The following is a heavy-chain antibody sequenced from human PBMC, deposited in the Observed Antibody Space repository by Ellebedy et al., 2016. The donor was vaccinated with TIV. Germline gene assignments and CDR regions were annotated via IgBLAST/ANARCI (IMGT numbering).Heavy chain of an antibody. J-gene: IGHJ4*02. CDR1: GFTFSSYG. CDR3: AKAGDIVVVVAAYLDY. D-gene: IGHD2-15*01. V-gene: IGHV3-74*01. CDR2: IKGDGSGA. Sequence: GGSLRLSCAASGFTFSSYGMHWVRQAPGKGLVWVSRIKGDGSGATYADSVKGRFTISRDNSKNTLYLQMNSLRAEDTAVYYCAKAGDIVVVVAAYLDYWGQGTLVTVSS.